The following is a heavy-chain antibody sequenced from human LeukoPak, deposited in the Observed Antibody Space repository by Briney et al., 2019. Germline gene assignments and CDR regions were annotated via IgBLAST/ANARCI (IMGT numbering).Heavy chain of an antibody. J-gene: IGHJ4*02. D-gene: IGHD3-22*01. CDR3: ARVRSRNYYDSSGGPFDY. V-gene: IGHV4-39*07. Sequence: SETLSLTCTVSGGSISSSNYYWGWIRQPPGKGLEWIGSIYYSGSTYYNPSLKSRVTISVDTSKNQFSLKLSSVTAADTAVYYCARVRSRNYYDSSGGPFDYWGQGTLVTVSS. CDR1: GGSISSSNYY. CDR2: IYYSGST.